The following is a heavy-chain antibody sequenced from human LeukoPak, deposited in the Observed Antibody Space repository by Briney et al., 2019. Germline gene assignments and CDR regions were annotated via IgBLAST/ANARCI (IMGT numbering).Heavy chain of an antibody. CDR2: IYPGDSDT. CDR3: ARAPPDYGDFDY. V-gene: IGHV5-51*01. CDR1: GYSFTSYW. D-gene: IGHD4-17*01. Sequence: GESLEISCKGSGYSFTSYWIGWVRPLPGKGLEWMGIIYPGDSDTKYSPSFQGQVTISADKSISTAYLQWSSLKASDTAMYYCARAPPDYGDFDYWGQGTLVTVSS. J-gene: IGHJ4*02.